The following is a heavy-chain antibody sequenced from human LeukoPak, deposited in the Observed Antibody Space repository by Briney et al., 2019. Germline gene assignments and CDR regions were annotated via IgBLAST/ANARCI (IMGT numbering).Heavy chain of an antibody. CDR1: GGSFSGYY. V-gene: IGHV4-34*01. D-gene: IGHD2-21*02. CDR3: VRGSRVYCGGDCYYY. CDR2: INPSGST. Sequence: SETPSLTCTVFGGSFSGYYWSWIRQPPDKGLEWIGEINPSGSTNYNPSLKTRVTISTDTSKNHFSLNLNSVTAADTGVYYCVRGSRVYCGGDCYYYWGQGTLVTVSS. J-gene: IGHJ4*02.